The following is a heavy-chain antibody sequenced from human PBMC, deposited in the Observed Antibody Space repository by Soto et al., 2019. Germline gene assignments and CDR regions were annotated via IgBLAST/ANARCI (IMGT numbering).Heavy chain of an antibody. V-gene: IGHV4-39*01. J-gene: IGHJ5*02. CDR2: IYYDGST. CDR3: ARPKTIGAAAGKGWFDP. CDR1: GASISSSSFY. Sequence: PSETLSLTCTVSGASISSSSFYWGWIRQPPGKGLESIANIYYDGSTYYNPSLKSRVTISVDTSKNQFSLKLTSVTAADMAMYYCARPKTIGAAAGKGWFDPWGQGTLVTVSS. D-gene: IGHD6-13*01.